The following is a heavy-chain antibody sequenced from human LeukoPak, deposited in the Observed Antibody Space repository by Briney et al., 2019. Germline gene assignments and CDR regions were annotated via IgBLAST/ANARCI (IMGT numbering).Heavy chain of an antibody. CDR1: GYTFTSYG. V-gene: IGHV1-18*01. Sequence: GASVKVSCKASGYTFTSYGISWVRQAPGQGLEWMGWISAYNGNTNYAQKLQGRVTMTTDTSTSTAYMELRSLRSDDTAVYYCARLGEGGSYYDILTGYYHFDYWGQGTLVTVSS. J-gene: IGHJ4*02. CDR3: ARLGEGGSYYDILTGYYHFDY. D-gene: IGHD3-9*01. CDR2: ISAYNGNT.